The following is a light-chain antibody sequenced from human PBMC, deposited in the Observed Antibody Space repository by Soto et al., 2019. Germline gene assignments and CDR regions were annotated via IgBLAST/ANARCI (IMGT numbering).Light chain of an antibody. CDR2: AAS. Sequence: DIQMTQSPASVSSSVGCRVTSTCRASQDTNNRLAWFHQRPGRAPKYLIQAASILQSGFPSRFSGSGSGTDFTLTINSLQPEDLATYYCLQVKSFPRTFGQGTKVDI. J-gene: IGKJ1*01. CDR3: LQVKSFPRT. CDR1: QDTNNR. V-gene: IGKV1-12*01.